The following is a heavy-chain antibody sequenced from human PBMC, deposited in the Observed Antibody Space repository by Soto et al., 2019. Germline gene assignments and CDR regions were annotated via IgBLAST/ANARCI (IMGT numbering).Heavy chain of an antibody. V-gene: IGHV3-49*03. CDR1: GSTFGDNP. J-gene: IGHJ4*02. D-gene: IGHD2-15*01. Sequence: GGSLRLSCTASGSTFGDNPMTWFRQAPGKGLEWVGFIRSKAYGGTTEYAASVKGRFTISRDDSKSIAYLQMNSLKTEDTAVYYCTAERSLPADYWGQGTLVTVSS. CDR3: TAERSLPADY. CDR2: IRSKAYGGTT.